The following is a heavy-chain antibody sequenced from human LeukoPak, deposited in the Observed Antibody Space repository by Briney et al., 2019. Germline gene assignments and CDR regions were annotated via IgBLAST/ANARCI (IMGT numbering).Heavy chain of an antibody. CDR3: AKDSEGYCSGGSCYTGFLGGMDV. CDR1: GFTFSSYG. V-gene: IGHV3-30*18. Sequence: GGSLRLSCAASGFTFSSYGMHWVRQAPGKGLEWVAVISYDGSNKYYADSVKGRFTISRDNSKNTLYLQMNSLRAEDTAVYYCAKDSEGYCSGGSCYTGFLGGMDVWGQGTTVPVSS. J-gene: IGHJ6*02. CDR2: ISYDGSNK. D-gene: IGHD2-15*01.